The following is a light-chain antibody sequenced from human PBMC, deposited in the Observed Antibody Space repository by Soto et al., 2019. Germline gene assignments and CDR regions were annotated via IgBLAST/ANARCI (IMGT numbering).Light chain of an antibody. J-gene: IGKJ1*01. Sequence: VWTQSPGTLSLSPVERTTLSCRASQSVSNNYLAWYQQKPGQAPRLLIYGASNRATGIPDRFSGSGSGTDFTLTISRLEPEDFAVYYCQQYGSSGTFGQGTNVDI. V-gene: IGKV3-20*01. CDR3: QQYGSSGT. CDR2: GAS. CDR1: QSVSNNY.